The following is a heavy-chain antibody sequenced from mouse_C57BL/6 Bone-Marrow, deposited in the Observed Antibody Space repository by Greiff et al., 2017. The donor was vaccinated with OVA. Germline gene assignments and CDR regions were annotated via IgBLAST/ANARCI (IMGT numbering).Heavy chain of an antibody. V-gene: IGHV10-3*01. CDR2: IRSKSSNYAT. D-gene: IGHD1-1*01. CDR1: GFTFNTYA. Sequence: EVKVVESGGGLVQPKGSLKLSCAASGFTFNTYAMHWVRQAPGKGLEWVARIRSKSSNYATYYADSVKDRFTISRDDSQSMLYLQMNNRKTEDTAMYYCVRDYYGSSNWYFDVWGTGTTVTVSS. CDR3: VRDYYGSSNWYFDV. J-gene: IGHJ1*03.